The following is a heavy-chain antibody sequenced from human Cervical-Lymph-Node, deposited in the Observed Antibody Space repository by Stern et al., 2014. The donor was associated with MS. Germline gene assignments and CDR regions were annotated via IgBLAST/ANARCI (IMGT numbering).Heavy chain of an antibody. CDR2: IPYRGDT. V-gene: IGHV4-31*03. D-gene: IGHD3-3*01. J-gene: IGHJ4*02. Sequence: VQLVESGPGLVKPSQTLSLTCTVSGGAVSSGDRYWSWIRQHPEKGLEWIGYIPYRGDTCYNPALESRVTISMDRSKNQFSLKLRSVTAADKAVYYCARVTEFLRFFYPDYWGQGIRVTVSS. CDR1: GGAVSSGDRY. CDR3: ARVTEFLRFFYPDY.